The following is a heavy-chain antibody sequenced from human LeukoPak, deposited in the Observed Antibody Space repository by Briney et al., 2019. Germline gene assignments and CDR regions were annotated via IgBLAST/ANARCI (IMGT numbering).Heavy chain of an antibody. CDR1: GGSISSYY. CDR3: ASSTSSDWFDP. Sequence: SETPSLTCTVSGGSISSYYWSWIRQPPGKGLEWIGYIYYSGSTNYNPSLKSRVTISVDTSKNQFSLKLSSVTAADTAVYYCASSTSSDWFDPWGQGTLVTVSS. V-gene: IGHV4-59*01. J-gene: IGHJ5*02. D-gene: IGHD2-2*01. CDR2: IYYSGST.